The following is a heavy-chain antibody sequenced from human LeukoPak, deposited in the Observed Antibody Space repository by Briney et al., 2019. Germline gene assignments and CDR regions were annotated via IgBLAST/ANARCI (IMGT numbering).Heavy chain of an antibody. Sequence: SETLSLTCSVSGGSISGYYWSWFRQVPGEDLEGFGYIYHSGRTTYNPSLESRVTISLDTSKNQLSLNLRFVTAADTALYFCARRRAQSSGPSFYYFYMDVWGKGTTVTVSS. CDR2: IYHSGRT. CDR1: GGSISGYY. J-gene: IGHJ6*03. D-gene: IGHD1-26*01. V-gene: IGHV4-59*13. CDR3: ARRRAQSSGPSFYYFYMDV.